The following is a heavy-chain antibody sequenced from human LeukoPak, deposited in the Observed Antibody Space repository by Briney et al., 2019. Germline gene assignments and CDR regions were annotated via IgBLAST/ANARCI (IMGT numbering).Heavy chain of an antibody. CDR1: GFTFSNAW. CDR3: TTVTMIVVVMELMGAFDI. D-gene: IGHD3-22*01. J-gene: IGHJ3*02. V-gene: IGHV3-15*01. Sequence: GGSLRLSCAASGFTFSNAWMSWVRQAPGKGLEWVGRIKSKTDGGTTDYAAPVKGRFTISRDDSKNTLYLQMNSLKTEDTAVYYCTTVTMIVVVMELMGAFDIWGQGTMVTVSS. CDR2: IKSKTDGGTT.